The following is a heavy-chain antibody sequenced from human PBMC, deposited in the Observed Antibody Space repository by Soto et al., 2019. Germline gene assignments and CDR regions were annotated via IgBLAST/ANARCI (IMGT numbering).Heavy chain of an antibody. CDR2: IRGDGGQT. CDR3: ARDVGLDSDDFFAY. CDR1: GFTFTSYG. V-gene: IGHV3-23*01. D-gene: IGHD3-9*01. J-gene: IGHJ4*02. Sequence: GSLRLSCTASGFTFTSYGMGWVRQAPGKGLQWVSTIRGDGGQTHYTDSVKGRFSISRDNSKNTVYLQMDSLRAEDTAMYFCARDVGLDSDDFFAYWGQGTQVTV.